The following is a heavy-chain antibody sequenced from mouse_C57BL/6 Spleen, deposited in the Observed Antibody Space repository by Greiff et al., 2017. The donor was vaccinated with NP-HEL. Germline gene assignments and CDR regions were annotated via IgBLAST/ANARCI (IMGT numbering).Heavy chain of an antibody. CDR3: ASLDGYSFDY. CDR2: ISDGGSYT. D-gene: IGHD2-3*01. Sequence: EVKLMESGGGLVKPGGSLKLSCAASGFTFSSYAMSWVRQTPEKRLEWVATISDGGSYTYYPDNVKGRFTISRDNAKNNLYLQMSHLKSEDTAMYYCASLDGYSFDYWGQGTTLTVSS. V-gene: IGHV5-4*03. J-gene: IGHJ2*01. CDR1: GFTFSSYA.